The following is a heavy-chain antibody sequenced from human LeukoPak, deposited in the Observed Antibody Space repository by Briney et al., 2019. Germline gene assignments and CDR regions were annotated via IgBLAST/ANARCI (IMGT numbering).Heavy chain of an antibody. Sequence: GGSLRLSCAASGFTLSSYATSWVRQAPGKGLEWVSAISGSGGSTYYTDSVKGRFTISRDNSKNTLYLQMNSLRAEETAVYYCAKDNNGRKQGLAEGAGLLLRGTIDYWGQGTLVTVSS. CDR2: ISGSGGST. D-gene: IGHD3-16*02. V-gene: IGHV3-23*01. J-gene: IGHJ4*02. CDR3: AKDNNGRKQGLAEGAGLLLRGTIDY. CDR1: GFTLSSYA.